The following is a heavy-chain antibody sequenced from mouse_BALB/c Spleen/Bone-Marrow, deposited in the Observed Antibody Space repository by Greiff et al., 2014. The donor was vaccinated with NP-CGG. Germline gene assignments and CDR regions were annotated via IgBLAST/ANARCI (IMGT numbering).Heavy chain of an antibody. CDR2: IYPGDGDT. V-gene: IGHV1-80*01. CDR3: ARGVPMDY. J-gene: IGHJ4*01. CDR1: GYAFSSYW. Sequence: QVQLKQAGAELGGPGASVKIFCKAFGYAFSSYWVKWGEQRAGQGLEWIGQIYPGDGDTNYNGKFKGKATLTADKSSSTAYMQLSSLTSEDSAVYFCARGVPMDYWGQGTSVTVSS.